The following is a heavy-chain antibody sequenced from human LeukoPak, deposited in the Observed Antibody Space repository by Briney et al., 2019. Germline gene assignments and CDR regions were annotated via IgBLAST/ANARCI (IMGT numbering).Heavy chain of an antibody. Sequence: PGGSLRLSCAASGFTVSSNYMSWVRQAPGKGLEWVSVIYSGGSTYYADSVKGRLTISRDNSKNTLYLQMNSLRAEDTAVYYCARNPSGYSYPDYFDYWGQGTLVTVSS. CDR3: ARNPSGYSYPDYFDY. V-gene: IGHV3-53*01. CDR2: IYSGGST. D-gene: IGHD5-18*01. CDR1: GFTVSSNY. J-gene: IGHJ4*02.